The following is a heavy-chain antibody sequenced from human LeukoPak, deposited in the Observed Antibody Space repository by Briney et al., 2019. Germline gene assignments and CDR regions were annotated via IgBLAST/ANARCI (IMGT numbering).Heavy chain of an antibody. V-gene: IGHV1-18*01. J-gene: IGHJ6*03. CDR1: GYTFTSYG. D-gene: IGHD3-10*01. CDR3: ARGGVSIYYYYYMDV. CDR2: ISAYNGNT. Sequence: ASVKVSCKASGYTFTSYGISWVRRAPGQGLEWMGWISAYNGNTNYAQKLQGRVTMTTDTSTSTAYMELRSLRSDDTAVYYCARGGVSIYYYYYMDVWGKGTTVTISS.